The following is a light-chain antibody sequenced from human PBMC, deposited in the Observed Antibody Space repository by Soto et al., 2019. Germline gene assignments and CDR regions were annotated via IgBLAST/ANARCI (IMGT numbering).Light chain of an antibody. Sequence: QSALAQPASVSGSPGQSITISCTGSSTDVGAYHLVSWYQHLPGKVPQLIIYETTKRPSRVSNRFSGSKSGNTASLTISGLLAEDEADYYCASWDDRLGAVIFGGGTKVTVL. CDR3: ASWDDRLGAVI. J-gene: IGLJ2*01. CDR1: STDVGAYHL. CDR2: ETT. V-gene: IGLV2-23*01.